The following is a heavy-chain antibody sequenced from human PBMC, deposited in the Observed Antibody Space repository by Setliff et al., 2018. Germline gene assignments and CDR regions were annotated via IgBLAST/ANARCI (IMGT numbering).Heavy chain of an antibody. CDR2: INPSGGLT. D-gene: IGHD5-18*01. CDR1: GYTLSKYY. J-gene: IGHJ6*03. Sequence: GASVKVSCKASGYTLSKYYMHWVRQAPGQGLEWMGIINPSGGLTKYAQKLQGRVTMATDISTSTAYMELRSLRTEDTAVYYCAREGVDTRSSTDYRYYMDVWGKGTTVTVSS. V-gene: IGHV1-46*01. CDR3: AREGVDTRSSTDYRYYMDV.